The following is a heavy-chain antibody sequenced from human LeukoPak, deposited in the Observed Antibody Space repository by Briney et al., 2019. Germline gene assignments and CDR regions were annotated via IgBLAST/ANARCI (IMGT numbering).Heavy chain of an antibody. CDR2: IGSSSTAI. D-gene: IGHD6-25*01. CDR1: GFTFSYYI. CDR3: ARFAAGGSYYYYMDV. V-gene: IGHV3-48*01. J-gene: IGHJ6*03. Sequence: PGGSLRLSCSASGFTFSYYIMNWVRQAPGKGLEWVSNIGSSSTAIYYADSVKGRFTISRDNAKNSLYLQMNSLRADDTAVYYCARFAAGGSYYYYMDVWGKGTTVTVSS.